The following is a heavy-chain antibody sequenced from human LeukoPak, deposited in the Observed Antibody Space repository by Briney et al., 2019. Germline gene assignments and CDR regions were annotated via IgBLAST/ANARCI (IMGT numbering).Heavy chain of an antibody. CDR3: ARDSGERGSGSYLIAY. Sequence: GASVKVSCKASGYTFTSYYMHWGRQAPGQGLEWMGIINPNSGGTNYAQKFQGRVTMTRDTSISTAYMELSRLRSDDTAVYYCARDSGERGSGSYLIAYWGQGTLVTVSS. V-gene: IGHV1-2*02. CDR2: INPNSGGT. CDR1: GYTFTSYY. D-gene: IGHD3-10*01. J-gene: IGHJ4*02.